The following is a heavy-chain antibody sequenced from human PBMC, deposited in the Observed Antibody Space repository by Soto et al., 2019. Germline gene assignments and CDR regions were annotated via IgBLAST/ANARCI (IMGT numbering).Heavy chain of an antibody. D-gene: IGHD5-12*01. Sequence: PSEILSLTCTVAGGSISSYYWSWIRQPPGKGLEWIGYIYYSGSTNYNPSLKSRVTMSVDTSKNQFSLKLISVTAADTAKYFCAREGNLGRWLQPLDFWGQGTLVTVSS. CDR3: AREGNLGRWLQPLDF. CDR1: GGSISSYY. CDR2: IYYSGST. J-gene: IGHJ4*02. V-gene: IGHV4-59*01.